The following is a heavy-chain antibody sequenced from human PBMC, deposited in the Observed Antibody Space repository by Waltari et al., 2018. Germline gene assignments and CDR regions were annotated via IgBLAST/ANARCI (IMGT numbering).Heavy chain of an antibody. Sequence: EVQLVESGGGLVQPGGSLRLSCAASGFTFSSYWMHWVRQGPGKGLEWVSVIYSGGSTYYADSVKGRFTISRDNAKNSLYLQMNSLRAEDTAVYYCASVNWNYGGTFDYWGQGTLVTVSS. CDR1: GFTFSSYW. D-gene: IGHD1-7*01. J-gene: IGHJ4*02. CDR2: IYSGGST. V-gene: IGHV3-66*01. CDR3: ASVNWNYGGTFDY.